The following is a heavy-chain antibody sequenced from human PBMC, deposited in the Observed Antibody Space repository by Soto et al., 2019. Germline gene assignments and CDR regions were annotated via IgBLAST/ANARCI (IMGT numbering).Heavy chain of an antibody. J-gene: IGHJ4*02. CDR3: ARGLYYYDSSGYYFDY. CDR1: GGSISSGGYY. CDR2: IYYSGRT. V-gene: IGHV4-31*03. Sequence: SETLSLTCTVSGGSISSGGYYWSWIRQHPGKGLEWMGYIYYSGRTYYNPSLKSRVTISVDTSKNQFSLKLSSVTAADTAVYYCARGLYYYDSSGYYFDYWGQGTLVTVSS. D-gene: IGHD3-22*01.